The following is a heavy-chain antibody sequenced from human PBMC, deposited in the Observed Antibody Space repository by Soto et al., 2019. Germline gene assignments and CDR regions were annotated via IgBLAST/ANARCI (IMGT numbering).Heavy chain of an antibody. V-gene: IGHV1-2*04. CDR2: INPNSGGT. J-gene: IGHJ6*02. CDR3: ARAFDDFWSAKKGDYYYYGMDV. CDR1: GYTFTGYY. D-gene: IGHD3-3*01. Sequence: ASVKVSCKASGYTFTGYYMHWVRQAPGQGLEWMGWINPNSGGTNYAQKFQGWVTMTRETSISTAYMELSRLRSDDTAVYYCARAFDDFWSAKKGDYYYYGMDVWGQGTTVTVSS.